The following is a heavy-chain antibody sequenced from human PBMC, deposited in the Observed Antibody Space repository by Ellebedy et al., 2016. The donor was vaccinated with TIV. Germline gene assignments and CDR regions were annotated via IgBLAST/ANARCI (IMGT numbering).Heavy chain of an antibody. CDR3: ARDLRALGDSTGIGVI. D-gene: IGHD1-1*01. CDR2: ISYDGRDK. V-gene: IGHV3-33*05. Sequence: GESLKISCVASGLTFSRYAMHWVRQIPGRGLEWVAVISYDGRDKYYVDSVKGRFSISRDNSKNTLYLQMDSLRVEDTAKYYCARDLRALGDSTGIGVIWGQGTLVTVSS. CDR1: GLTFSRYA. J-gene: IGHJ1*01.